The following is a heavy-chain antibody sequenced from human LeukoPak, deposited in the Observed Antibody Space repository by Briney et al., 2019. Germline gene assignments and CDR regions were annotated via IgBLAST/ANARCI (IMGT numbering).Heavy chain of an antibody. CDR1: GYSFTRYY. V-gene: IGHV1-2*02. CDR2: VNSNIGDT. Sequence: ASVKVSCKASGYSFTRYYIHWVRQAPGQGLEWMGWVNSNIGDTYYAQKFRGRLAIARDKSITTVHMELSSLRSNATAVYYCARDVLGYDSSASDWGQGTLVTVSS. CDR3: ARDVLGYDSSASD. J-gene: IGHJ4*02. D-gene: IGHD3-22*01.